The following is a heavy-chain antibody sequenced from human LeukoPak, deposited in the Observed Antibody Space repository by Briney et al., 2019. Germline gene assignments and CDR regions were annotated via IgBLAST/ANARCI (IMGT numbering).Heavy chain of an antibody. CDR2: IYPADSET. V-gene: IGHV5-51*01. CDR3: ARATCVNGICYTLY. J-gene: IGHJ4*02. CDR1: EFIFTGYW. D-gene: IGHD2-8*01. Sequence: GESLKISCKGSEFIFTGYWIVWVRQMPGKGLEWMGIIYPADSETTYSPSFQGQITISADRSSTTAHLQWSSLKASDTAIYYCARATCVNGICYTLYWGQGSLVTVSS.